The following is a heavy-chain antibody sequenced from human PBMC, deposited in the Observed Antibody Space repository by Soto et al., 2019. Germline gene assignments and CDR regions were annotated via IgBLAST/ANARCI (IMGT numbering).Heavy chain of an antibody. V-gene: IGHV3-7*03. D-gene: IGHD7-27*01. Sequence: PGGSLRLSCSASGFTFSMFSMHWVRQAPGKGLEWVANINKDGSQKNYVDSVKGRFTIARDNGQNSLSLQINSLRVEDTAVYYCVRELGLAYWGQGALVTVSS. CDR2: INKDGSQK. CDR3: VRELGLAY. J-gene: IGHJ4*02. CDR1: GFTFSMFS.